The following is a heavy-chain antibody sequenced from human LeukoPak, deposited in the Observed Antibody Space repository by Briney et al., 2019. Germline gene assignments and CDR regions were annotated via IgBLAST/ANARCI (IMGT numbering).Heavy chain of an antibody. Sequence: ASVKVSCKASGYTFTSYYMHWVRQAPGQGLEWVGIINPSGGSTSYAQKFRGRVTMTRDLSTSTDYMELSSLRSDDTAVYFCARDNSVGDYAWWFDPWGQGTLVTVSS. CDR1: GYTFTSYY. J-gene: IGHJ5*02. D-gene: IGHD1-26*01. CDR2: INPSGGST. V-gene: IGHV1-46*01. CDR3: ARDNSVGDYAWWFDP.